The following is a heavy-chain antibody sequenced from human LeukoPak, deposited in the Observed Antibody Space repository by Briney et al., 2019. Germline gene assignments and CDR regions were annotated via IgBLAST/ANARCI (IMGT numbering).Heavy chain of an antibody. J-gene: IGHJ6*02. CDR3: ARVATLPDIGHCSTTPCPRADV. V-gene: IGHV3-30*04. Sequence: VQPGRSLRLSCTASGFTFDTYAIHWVRQAPGKGLEWVAVISNDGSNKYYVDSVKGRFTISRDNSKNTLYLQMNSLRLEDTAVYFCARVATLPDIGHCSTTPCPRADVWGPGTTVTVSS. D-gene: IGHD2-15*01. CDR1: GFTFDTYA. CDR2: ISNDGSNK.